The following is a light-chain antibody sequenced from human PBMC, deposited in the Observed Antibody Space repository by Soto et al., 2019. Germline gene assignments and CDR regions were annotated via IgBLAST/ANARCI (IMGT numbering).Light chain of an antibody. J-gene: IGKJ1*01. CDR1: QSISSY. V-gene: IGKV1-39*01. Sequence: DIQLTQCPSVLSASVGDRVTITCRASQSISSYLNWYQQKPGKAPKLLIYAASSLQSGVPSRFSGSGSGTDFTLTISSLQPEDFATYYCQQSYRFGQGTKVDIK. CDR2: AAS. CDR3: QQSYR.